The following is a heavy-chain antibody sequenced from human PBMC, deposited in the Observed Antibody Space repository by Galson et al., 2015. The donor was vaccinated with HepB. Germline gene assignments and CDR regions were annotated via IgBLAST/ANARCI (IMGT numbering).Heavy chain of an antibody. CDR2: IIPVFGIE. V-gene: IGHV1-69*01. D-gene: IGHD2/OR15-2a*01. Sequence: KVSCKASGGTFSGYAIYWVRQAPGQGLEWMGGIIPVFGIENYAQKFQGRVTIIADESTNTAYMELRSLRSEDTAFYYCARGTTLTRVWDYWGQGTLVTVSS. CDR1: GGTFSGYA. J-gene: IGHJ4*02. CDR3: ARGTTLTRVWDY.